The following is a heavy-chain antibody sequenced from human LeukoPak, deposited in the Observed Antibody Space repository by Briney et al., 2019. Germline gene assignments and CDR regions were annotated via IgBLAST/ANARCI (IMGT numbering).Heavy chain of an antibody. Sequence: PGGSLRLSCAASGFTFSNYWMTWVRQAPGKGLEWVANIKKDGREKHYVDSVKGRFAISRDNARNSLILQMNSLRAEDTAVYYCVRDVSDENDSASRMHLDSWGQGTLVSVSS. D-gene: IGHD2-15*01. CDR3: VRDVSDENDSASRMHLDS. V-gene: IGHV3-7*01. CDR1: GFTFSNYW. CDR2: IKKDGREK. J-gene: IGHJ4*02.